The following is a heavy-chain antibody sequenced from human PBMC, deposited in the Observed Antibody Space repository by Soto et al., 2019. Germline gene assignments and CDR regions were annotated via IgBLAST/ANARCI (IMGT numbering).Heavy chain of an antibody. D-gene: IGHD3-10*01. J-gene: IGHJ4*02. CDR2: ICSGGST. V-gene: IGHV3-66*01. CDR3: ARAPVSLYGSGSYDY. Sequence: GGSLRLSCAASGFTFSRHSMNWVSQAPGRGLEWVLSIICSGGSTYYADSVKGRFTISRDNSKNTLYLQMNSLRAEDTAVYYCARAPVSLYGSGSYDYWGQGTLVTVSS. CDR1: GFTFSRHS.